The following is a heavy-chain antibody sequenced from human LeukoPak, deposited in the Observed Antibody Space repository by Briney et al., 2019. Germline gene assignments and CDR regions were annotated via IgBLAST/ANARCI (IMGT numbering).Heavy chain of an antibody. CDR3: ARGDRDYDILTGYSKSWFDP. D-gene: IGHD3-9*01. V-gene: IGHV1-2*02. Sequence: ASVKVSCKASGNTFIGYYFHWVRQAPGQGLEWMGWINPKSGGTSYAQKFQGRVAITRNTSIYTAYMELSSLTSEDTAVYYCARGDRDYDILTGYSKSWFDPWGQGTLVTVSS. CDR1: GNTFIGYY. CDR2: INPKSGGT. J-gene: IGHJ5*02.